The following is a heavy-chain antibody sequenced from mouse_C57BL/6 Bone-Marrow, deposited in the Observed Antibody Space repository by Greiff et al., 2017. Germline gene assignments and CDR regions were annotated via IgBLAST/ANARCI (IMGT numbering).Heavy chain of an antibody. D-gene: IGHD1-1*01. CDR3: ARDLAHYYGSSYNY. V-gene: IGHV5-4*01. Sequence: EVKLVESGGGLVKPGGSLKLSCAASGFTFSSYAMSWVRQTPEKRLEWVATISDGGSYTYYPDNVKGRFTISRDNAKNNLYLEMSDLKSEDTAMYYCARDLAHYYGSSYNYWGQGTTLTVSS. CDR1: GFTFSSYA. J-gene: IGHJ2*01. CDR2: ISDGGSYT.